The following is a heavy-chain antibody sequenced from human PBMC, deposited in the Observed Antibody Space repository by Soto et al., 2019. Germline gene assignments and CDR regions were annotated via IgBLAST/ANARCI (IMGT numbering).Heavy chain of an antibody. Sequence: QVQLQESGPGLVKPSQTLSLTCTVSGGSISSGGYYWSWIRQHPGKGLEWIGYIYYSGSTYYNPSLTSRVTISADTSKNQFSLKLSSVTAADTAVYYCARYDYGGNSGHFDYWGQGTLVTVSS. D-gene: IGHD4-17*01. J-gene: IGHJ4*02. V-gene: IGHV4-31*03. CDR1: GGSISSGGYY. CDR2: IYYSGST. CDR3: ARYDYGGNSGHFDY.